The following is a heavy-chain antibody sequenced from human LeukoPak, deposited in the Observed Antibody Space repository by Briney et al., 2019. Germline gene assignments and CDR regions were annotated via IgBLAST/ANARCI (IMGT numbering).Heavy chain of an antibody. J-gene: IGHJ4*02. CDR3: ARGSGYYGPGSYQYYFDY. Sequence: ASVKVSCKASGYTFTDYYMHWVRQAPGQGLEWMGRINPNSGGANYAQKFQGWVTMTRDTSISTAYMELSRLRSDDTAVYYCARGSGYYGPGSYQYYFDYWGQGTLVTVSS. V-gene: IGHV1-2*04. CDR2: INPNSGGA. D-gene: IGHD3-10*01. CDR1: GYTFTDYY.